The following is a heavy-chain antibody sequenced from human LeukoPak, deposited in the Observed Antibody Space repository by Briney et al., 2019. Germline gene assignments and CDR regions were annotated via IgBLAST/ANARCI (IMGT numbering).Heavy chain of an antibody. Sequence: SETLSLTCTVSGGSISSYYWSWIRQPPGKGLEWIGYIYYSGSTNYNPSLKSRVTISVDTSKNQFSLKLSSVTAADTAVYYCARGGKYSSSPGDYWGQGTLVTVSS. D-gene: IGHD6-13*01. J-gene: IGHJ4*02. CDR1: GGSISSYY. CDR3: ARGGKYSSSPGDY. CDR2: IYYSGST. V-gene: IGHV4-59*08.